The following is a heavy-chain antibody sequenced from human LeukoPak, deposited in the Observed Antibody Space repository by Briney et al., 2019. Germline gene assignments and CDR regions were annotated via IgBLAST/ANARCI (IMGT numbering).Heavy chain of an antibody. Sequence: GGSLRLSCAASGFSFSSFAMSWVRQAPGKGLEWVSAISGSGESTYYEDSVKGRFTISRDNSKNTVDVQMNSLRAEDTAVYYCAKDVGGTNFHYMDVWGKGTTVIVSS. CDR3: AKDVGGTNFHYMDV. CDR1: GFSFSSFA. V-gene: IGHV3-23*01. J-gene: IGHJ6*03. CDR2: ISGSGEST. D-gene: IGHD1-26*01.